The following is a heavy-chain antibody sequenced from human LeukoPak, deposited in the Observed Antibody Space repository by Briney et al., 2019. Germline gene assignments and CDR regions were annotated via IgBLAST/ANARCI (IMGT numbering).Heavy chain of an antibody. Sequence: SETLSLTCTVSGGSISSYYWSWIRQPPGKGLEWIGYIYTSGSTNYNPSLKSRVTISVDTSKNQFSLKLSSVTAADTAVYYCAVNLYYYDSSGYFDWGQGTLVTVSS. CDR1: GGSISSYY. J-gene: IGHJ4*02. CDR2: IYTSGST. CDR3: AVNLYYYDSSGYFD. D-gene: IGHD3-22*01. V-gene: IGHV4-4*09.